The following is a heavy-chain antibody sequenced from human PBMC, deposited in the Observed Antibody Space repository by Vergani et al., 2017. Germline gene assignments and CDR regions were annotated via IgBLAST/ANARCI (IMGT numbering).Heavy chain of an antibody. J-gene: IGHJ4*02. CDR3: AKDLQWEVLDY. CDR2: IKQDGSEK. Sequence: EVQLLESGGGLVQPGGSLRLSCATSGFTFTSYWMSWARQAPGKGPEWVANIKQDGSEKYYVDSVKGRFTISRDNSKNTLYLQMNSLRAEDTAVYYCAKDLQWEVLDYWGQGTLVTVSS. D-gene: IGHD1-26*01. CDR1: GFTFTSYW. V-gene: IGHV3-7*01.